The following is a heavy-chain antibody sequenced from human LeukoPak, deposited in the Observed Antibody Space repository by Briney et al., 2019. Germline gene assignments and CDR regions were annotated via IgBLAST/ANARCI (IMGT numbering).Heavy chain of an antibody. Sequence: ASVKVSCKASGYTFTSYGISWVRQAPGQGLEWMGIINPNDGSTSYAQKFQGRVTMTRDTSTSTVYMELSSLRSEDTAVYYCARDCCSDGSCYCLDYWGQGTLVTVSS. D-gene: IGHD2-15*01. CDR1: GYTFTSYG. CDR2: INPNDGST. CDR3: ARDCCSDGSCYCLDY. V-gene: IGHV1-46*01. J-gene: IGHJ4*02.